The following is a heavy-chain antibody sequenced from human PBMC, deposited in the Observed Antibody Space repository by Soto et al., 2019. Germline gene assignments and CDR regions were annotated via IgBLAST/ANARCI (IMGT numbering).Heavy chain of an antibody. CDR3: ARDMYSSSWYVDP. D-gene: IGHD6-13*01. V-gene: IGHV3-21*01. Sequence: EVQLVESGGGLVKPGGSLRLSCAASGFTFSRHSMNWVRQAPGKGLEWVSSISSSSSYIYYADSVKGRFTISRDNAKNSLYLQMNSLRAEDTAVYYCARDMYSSSWYVDPWGQGTLVTVSS. J-gene: IGHJ5*02. CDR2: ISSSSSYI. CDR1: GFTFSRHS.